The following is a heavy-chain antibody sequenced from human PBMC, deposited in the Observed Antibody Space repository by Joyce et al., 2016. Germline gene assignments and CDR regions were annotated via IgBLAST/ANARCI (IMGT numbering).Heavy chain of an antibody. D-gene: IGHD3-10*01. Sequence: QVQLVQSGAEVKKPGAPATPSCKTSGYSFSNYAMHWVRQAPGQRPEWMGWINAADGNTKYAQNFQCRVNISRDTSATTGYMELSCLKLEDTAVYYCASGSFRDAFDIWGQGTMVTVSS. J-gene: IGHJ3*02. CDR3: ASGSFRDAFDI. V-gene: IGHV1-3*01. CDR1: GYSFSNYA. CDR2: INAADGNT.